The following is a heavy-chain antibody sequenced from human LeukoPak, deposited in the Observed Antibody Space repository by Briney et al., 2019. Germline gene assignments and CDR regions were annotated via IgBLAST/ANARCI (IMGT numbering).Heavy chain of an antibody. D-gene: IGHD1-26*01. V-gene: IGHV3-30-3*01. J-gene: IGHJ4*02. CDR1: GFTFSTYA. Sequence: GGSLRLSCAASGFTFSTYAMHWVRQAPGKGLEWVAVISYDGSSKYSADSVKGRFTISRDHPKNTLYLQMNSLRAEDTAVYYCARDSTDGVIPRQLHPPFDYWGQGALVTVSS. CDR3: ARDSTDGVIPRQLHPPFDY. CDR2: ISYDGSSK.